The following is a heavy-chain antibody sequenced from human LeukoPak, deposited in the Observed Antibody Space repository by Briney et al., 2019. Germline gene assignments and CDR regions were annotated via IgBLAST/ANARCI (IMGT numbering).Heavy chain of an antibody. V-gene: IGHV4-34*01. CDR3: ARGGGSFDY. CDR1: GGSFSGYY. CDR2: INHSGST. D-gene: IGHD3-16*01. J-gene: IGHJ4*02. Sequence: SETLSLTCAVYGGSFSGYYWSWIRQPPGKGLEWIGEINHSGSTNYNPSLKSRVTISVDTSKNQFSLKLSSVTAADTAVYYCARGGGSFDYWGQGTLVTVSS.